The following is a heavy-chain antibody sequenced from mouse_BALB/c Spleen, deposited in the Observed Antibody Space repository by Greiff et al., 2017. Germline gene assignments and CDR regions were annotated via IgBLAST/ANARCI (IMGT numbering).Heavy chain of an antibody. CDR2: ISNGGGST. CDR3: ARRGLRGGFDY. J-gene: IGHJ2*01. CDR1: GFTFSSYT. D-gene: IGHD2-2*01. Sequence: EGKLVESGGGLVQPGGSLKLSCAASGFTFSSYTMSWVRQTPEKRLEWVAYISNGGGSTYYPDTVKGRFTISRDNAKNTLYLQMSSLKSEDTAMYYCARRGLRGGFDYWGQGTTLTVSS. V-gene: IGHV5-12-2*01.